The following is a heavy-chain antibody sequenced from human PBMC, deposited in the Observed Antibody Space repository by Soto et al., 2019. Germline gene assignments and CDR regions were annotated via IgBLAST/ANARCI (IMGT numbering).Heavy chain of an antibody. CDR1: GFTFSTYA. CDR2: ISGSGDST. D-gene: IGHD6-19*01. J-gene: IGHJ4*02. V-gene: IGHV3-23*01. Sequence: EVQLLESGGGLVQPGGSLRLSCAASGFTFSTYAMNWVRQAPGKGLEWVSGISGSGDSTYYADSVKGRFTVSRDNSKNTLYLQMNSPTAEATAVLYCAKERSSGWSFDYWGQGTLVTVSS. CDR3: AKERSSGWSFDY.